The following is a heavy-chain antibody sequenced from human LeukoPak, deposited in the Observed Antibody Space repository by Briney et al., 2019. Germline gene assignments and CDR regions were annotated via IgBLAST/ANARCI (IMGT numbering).Heavy chain of an antibody. J-gene: IGHJ4*02. Sequence: GGSLRLSCAASGFTFSSYAMSWVRQAPGKGLEWVSAIGGSGGSTYYADSVKGRVTISRDNSKNTLYLQMNSLRAEDTAVYYCAKSPVAGTSGDFDYWGQGTLVTVSS. V-gene: IGHV3-23*01. CDR3: AKSPVAGTSGDFDY. CDR2: IGGSGGST. CDR1: GFTFSSYA. D-gene: IGHD6-19*01.